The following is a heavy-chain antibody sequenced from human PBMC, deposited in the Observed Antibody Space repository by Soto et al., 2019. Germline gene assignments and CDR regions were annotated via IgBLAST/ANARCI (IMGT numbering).Heavy chain of an antibody. CDR2: IKQDGSEK. J-gene: IGHJ6*03. CDR3: ARDQSSHYYYYYYMDV. Sequence: PGGSLRLSCAASGFTFSSYWMSWVRQAPGKGLEWVANIKQDGSEKYYVDSVKGRFTISRDNAKNSLYLQMNSLRAEDTAVYYCARDQSSHYYYYYYMDVWGKGTTVTVS. CDR1: GFTFSSYW. V-gene: IGHV3-7*01.